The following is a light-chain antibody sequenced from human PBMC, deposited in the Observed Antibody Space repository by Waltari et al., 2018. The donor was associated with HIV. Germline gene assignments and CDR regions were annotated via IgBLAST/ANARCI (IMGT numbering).Light chain of an antibody. CDR1: PGDLGAYNS. Sequence: QSALTQPASVSGSPGQSITLSCTGPPGDLGAYNSFSWDPQHPRKAPQLLIFADTSRPPGVSGRFSGSKSDNTASLFISGLQSEDEAHYYCSSYTTRTSVTFGGGTKVTVL. CDR3: SSYTTRTSVT. CDR2: ADT. J-gene: IGLJ2*01. V-gene: IGLV2-14*03.